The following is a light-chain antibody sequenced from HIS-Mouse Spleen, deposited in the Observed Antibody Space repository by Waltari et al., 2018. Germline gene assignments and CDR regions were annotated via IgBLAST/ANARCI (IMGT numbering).Light chain of an antibody. J-gene: IGLJ3*02. Sequence: QSVLTQPPSASGTPGQRVTIPCSGSSSNHGIPYVYWYQQPPGTAPKLLIYRNNQRPSGVPDRFSGSKSGTSASLAISGLRSEDEADYYCAAWDDSLSGPVFGGGTKLTVL. V-gene: IGLV1-47*01. CDR1: SSNHGIPY. CDR3: AAWDDSLSGPV. CDR2: RNN.